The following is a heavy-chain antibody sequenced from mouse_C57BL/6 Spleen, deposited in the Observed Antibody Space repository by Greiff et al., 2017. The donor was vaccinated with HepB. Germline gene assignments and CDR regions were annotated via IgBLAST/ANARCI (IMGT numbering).Heavy chain of an antibody. CDR1: GYTFTSYW. D-gene: IGHD1-1*01. V-gene: IGHV1-64*01. CDR3: ARSDYYGSSDY. CDR2: IHPNSGST. J-gene: IGHJ2*01. Sequence: QVHVKQPGAELVKPGASVKLSCKASGYTFTSYWMHWVKQRPGQGLEWIGMIHPNSGSTNYNEKFKSKATLTVDKSSSTAYMQLSSLTSEDSAVYYCARSDYYGSSDYWGQGTTLTVSS.